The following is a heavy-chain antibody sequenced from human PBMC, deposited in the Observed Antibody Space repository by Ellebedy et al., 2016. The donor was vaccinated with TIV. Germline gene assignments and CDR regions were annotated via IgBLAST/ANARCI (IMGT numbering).Heavy chain of an antibody. V-gene: IGHV3-23*01. CDR1: GFTFSTYP. CDR3: AKAYSTNWYLDY. CDR2: ISANGGTT. J-gene: IGHJ4*02. Sequence: GESLKISCAASGFTFSTYPMNWVRQAPGKGLEWVSIISANGGTTYYADSVKGRFTISRDNSKNTLYLQMDSLRAEDTAVYYCAKAYSTNWYLDYWGQGTLVTVSS. D-gene: IGHD6-13*01.